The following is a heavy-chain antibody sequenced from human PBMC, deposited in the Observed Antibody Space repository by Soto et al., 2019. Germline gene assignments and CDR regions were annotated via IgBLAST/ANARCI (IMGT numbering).Heavy chain of an antibody. D-gene: IGHD5-12*01. V-gene: IGHV1-18*01. J-gene: IGHJ4*02. Sequence: QVQLVQSGAEVKKPGASVKVSCKASGYTFINYGISWVRQAPGQGLEWMGWISTYNGNTNYAQKLQGRVTMTTDTATTTAYMELRSLRPDATAVDYCGRVSGSGYYPWGYWGQGTLVTVSS. CDR1: GYTFINYG. CDR3: GRVSGSGYYPWGY. CDR2: ISTYNGNT.